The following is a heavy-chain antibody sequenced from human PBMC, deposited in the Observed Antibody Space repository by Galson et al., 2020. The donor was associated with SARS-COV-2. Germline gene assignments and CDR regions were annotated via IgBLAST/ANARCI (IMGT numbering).Heavy chain of an antibody. J-gene: IGHJ4*02. D-gene: IGHD6-19*01. V-gene: IGHV1-18*01. CDR2: TRAYNGNT. CDR3: ARDEAVAGAFDY. Sequence: AGVKVSCKASRYTLTSYGISSVRQAPGQGPEWMGCTRAYNGNTIYAQKLQDRVTLTTDTSPNTAYMGPRSLTSDGTSVYYCARDEAVAGAFDYWGQGTMVTVSS. CDR1: RYTLTSYG.